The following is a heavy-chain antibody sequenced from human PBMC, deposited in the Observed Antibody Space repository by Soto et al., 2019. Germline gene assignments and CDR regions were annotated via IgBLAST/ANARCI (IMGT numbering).Heavy chain of an antibody. CDR2: ISGTGGST. CDR1: GFTFNSYV. CDR3: ARAEAGLMVLSLVDC. V-gene: IGHV3-23*01. J-gene: IGHJ4*02. Sequence: EVQLLESGGGLVQPGGSLRLSCAASGFTFNSYVMNWVRQAPGKGLDWVSSISGTGGSTYYADSVKGRFTISRDNSKNTLFLQMNSLRAEDTAMYYCARAEAGLMVLSLVDCWGQGPLVTVSS. D-gene: IGHD2-8*01.